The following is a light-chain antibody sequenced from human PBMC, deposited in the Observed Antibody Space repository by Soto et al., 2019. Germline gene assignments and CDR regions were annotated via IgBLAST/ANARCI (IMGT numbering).Light chain of an antibody. CDR3: SSYPSRSTPDYV. Sequence: QSALTQPASVSGSPGQSITISCTGTSSDVGGYNYVSWYQQHPGKAPKLMIYDVSNRPSGVSNRFSGSKSGDTASLTISGLQAEDESVYYCSSYPSRSTPDYVFGTGTNFTVL. V-gene: IGLV2-14*01. J-gene: IGLJ1*01. CDR2: DVS. CDR1: SSDVGGYNY.